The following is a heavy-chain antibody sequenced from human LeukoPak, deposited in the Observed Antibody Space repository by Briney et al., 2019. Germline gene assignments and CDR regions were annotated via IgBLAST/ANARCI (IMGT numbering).Heavy chain of an antibody. CDR3: ARDGRQLVPFDY. D-gene: IGHD6-6*01. CDR1: GFTFSSYG. Sequence: SGGSLRLSCAASGFTFSSYGMHWVRQAPGKGLEWVAVISYDGSNKYYADSVKGRFTISRDNSKNTPYLQMNSLRAEDTAVYYCARDGRQLVPFDYWGQGTLVTVSS. V-gene: IGHV3-30*03. J-gene: IGHJ4*02. CDR2: ISYDGSNK.